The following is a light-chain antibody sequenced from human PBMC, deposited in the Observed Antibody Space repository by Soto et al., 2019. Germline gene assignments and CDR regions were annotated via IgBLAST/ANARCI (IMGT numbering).Light chain of an antibody. CDR3: VSYTPSASYV. CDR1: SIYVGNYIF. J-gene: IGLJ1*01. Sequence: QSALTQPASVSGSPGQSITISCTGTSIYVGNYIFVSWYRQHPGKAPKLMIYDINNRPSGGSNRFSGSKSGNTASLTISGLQAEDEAYYYCVSYTPSASYVFGTGTKVTVL. CDR2: DIN. V-gene: IGLV2-14*01.